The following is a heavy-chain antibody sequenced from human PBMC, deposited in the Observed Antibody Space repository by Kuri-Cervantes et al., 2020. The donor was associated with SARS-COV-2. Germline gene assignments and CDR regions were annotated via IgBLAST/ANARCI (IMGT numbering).Heavy chain of an antibody. D-gene: IGHD1-1*01. CDR3: ARDSGDWNPDGLDL. V-gene: IGHV1-18*01. Sequence: ASVKVSCKASGYTFTSYGISWVRQAPGQGLEWMGWISAYNGNTNYAQKLQGRVTMTTDTSTSTAYMEVSSLSSEDTAIYYCARDSGDWNPDGLDLWGQGTLVTVSS. CDR2: ISAYNGNT. J-gene: IGHJ3*01. CDR1: GYTFTSYG.